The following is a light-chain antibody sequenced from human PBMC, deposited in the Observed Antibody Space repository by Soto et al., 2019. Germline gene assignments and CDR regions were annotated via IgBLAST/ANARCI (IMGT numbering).Light chain of an antibody. CDR3: QQSFSTPYT. Sequence: DIQMTQSPSSLSASVGDSVTIPCRASQRINKYLNWYQQRSGRAPRLLIHTASSLHSGVTSRFSGSGSGSDFTLTISSLQPEDFATYFCQQSFSTPYTFGQGTKLEI. CDR2: TAS. J-gene: IGKJ2*01. CDR1: QRINKY. V-gene: IGKV1-39*01.